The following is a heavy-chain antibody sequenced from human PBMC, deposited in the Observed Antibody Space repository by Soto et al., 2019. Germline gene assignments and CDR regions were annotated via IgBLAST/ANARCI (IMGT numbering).Heavy chain of an antibody. V-gene: IGHV3-30*18. J-gene: IGHJ4*02. CDR3: AKDSGSSGYRLDY. Sequence: PGGSLRLSCAASGFTFSSYGMHWVRQAPGKGLEWVAVISYDGSNKYYADSVKGRFTISRDNSKNTLYLQMNSLRAEDTAVYYCAKDSGSSGYRLDYWGQGTLVTVSS. D-gene: IGHD3-22*01. CDR1: GFTFSSYG. CDR2: ISYDGSNK.